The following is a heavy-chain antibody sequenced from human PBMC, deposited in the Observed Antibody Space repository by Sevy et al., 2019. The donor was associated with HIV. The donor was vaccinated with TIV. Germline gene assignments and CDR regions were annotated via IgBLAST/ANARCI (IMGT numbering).Heavy chain of an antibody. J-gene: IGHJ3*01. CDR3: AKVLNPALESMMEVTVRSLKGFDV. V-gene: IGHV3-23*01. Sequence: GGSLRLSCAASGFTFNTHVMNWVRQAPGKGLEWVSSISGFGNTYYADSVRGRFTISRDNAKNTRYLQMTSLRADDTAVYYCAKVLNPALESMMEVTVRSLKGFDVWGQGTMVTVSS. CDR2: ISGFGNT. D-gene: IGHD3-22*01. CDR1: GFTFNTHV.